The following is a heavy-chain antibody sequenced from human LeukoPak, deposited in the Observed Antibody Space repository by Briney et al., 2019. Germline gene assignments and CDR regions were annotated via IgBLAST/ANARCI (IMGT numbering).Heavy chain of an antibody. J-gene: IGHJ4*02. CDR3: ARGTQIFGVVTLGH. Sequence: SETLSLTCTVSGGSISSYYWSWIRQPPGKGLEWIGYIYYNGSTNYNPSLKSRVTISVDTSKNQFSLKLSSVTAADTAVYYCARGTQIFGVVTLGHWGQGTLVTVSS. CDR2: IYYNGST. D-gene: IGHD3-3*01. V-gene: IGHV4-59*01. CDR1: GGSISSYY.